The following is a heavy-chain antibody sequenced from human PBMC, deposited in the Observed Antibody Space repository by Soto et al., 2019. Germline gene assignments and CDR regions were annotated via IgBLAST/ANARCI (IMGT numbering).Heavy chain of an antibody. D-gene: IGHD3-22*01. CDR1: GGTFSSYT. Sequence: SVKVSCKASGGTFSSYTISWVRQAPGQGLEWMGRIIPILGIANYAQKFQGRVTITADKSTSTAYMELSSLRSEDTAVYYCARVPDSSGYYYGYWGQGTLVTVSS. V-gene: IGHV1-69*02. CDR3: ARVPDSSGYYYGY. J-gene: IGHJ4*02. CDR2: IIPILGIA.